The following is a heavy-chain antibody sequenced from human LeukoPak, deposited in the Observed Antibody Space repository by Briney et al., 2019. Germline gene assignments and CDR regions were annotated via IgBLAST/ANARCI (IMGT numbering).Heavy chain of an antibody. CDR1: AYTFTDYY. V-gene: IGHV1-2*02. D-gene: IGHD3-10*01. CDR3: ARAADYYGSGSYGIIDY. Sequence: ASVKGSCKASAYTFTDYYMHWVRQAPGQGLEWMGWIDPHRGGTNYAQKFQGRVTMTRDTSISTAYMELSRLRSDDMAVYYCARAADYYGSGSYGIIDYWGQGTLVTVSS. CDR2: IDPHRGGT. J-gene: IGHJ4*02.